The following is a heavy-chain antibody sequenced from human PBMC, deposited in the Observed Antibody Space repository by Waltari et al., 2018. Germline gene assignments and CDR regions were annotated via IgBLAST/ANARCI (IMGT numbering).Heavy chain of an antibody. Sequence: QVQLVQSGAEVKKPGSSVKVSCKASGGTFSSYAISWVRQAPGQGLEWMGGIIPIFGTANYAQKFQGRVTITADKSTSTAYMELSSLRSEDTAVYYCARSHRRLRIFHDAFDIWGQGTMVTVSS. CDR1: GGTFSSYA. D-gene: IGHD2-15*01. V-gene: IGHV1-69*14. J-gene: IGHJ3*02. CDR3: ARSHRRLRIFHDAFDI. CDR2: IIPIFGTA.